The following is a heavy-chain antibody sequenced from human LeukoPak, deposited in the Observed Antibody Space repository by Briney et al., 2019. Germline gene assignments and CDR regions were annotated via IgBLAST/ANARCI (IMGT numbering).Heavy chain of an antibody. J-gene: IGHJ4*02. CDR2: LSGSGYAT. Sequence: PGGSLRLSCAASGFTFNAYAMSWVRQAPGKGLEWVSSLSGSGYATHYADSVKGRLTISRDNSKNTLYLQMNSLRAGDTAVYYCAKPSEWPLPGAFDYWGQGTLVTVSS. CDR3: AKPSEWPLPGAFDY. D-gene: IGHD3-3*01. V-gene: IGHV3-23*01. CDR1: GFTFNAYA.